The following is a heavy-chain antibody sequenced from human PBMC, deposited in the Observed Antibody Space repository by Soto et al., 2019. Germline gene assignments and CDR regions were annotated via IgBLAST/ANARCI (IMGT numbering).Heavy chain of an antibody. V-gene: IGHV4-59*12. CDR3: VRGIGYKDMVYYFDY. J-gene: IGHJ4*02. CDR1: GGSISSYY. D-gene: IGHD5-18*01. CDR2: IYYTGST. Sequence: SETLSLTCTVSGGSISSYYWSWIRQPPGKGLEWIGYIYYTGSTNYNPSLKSRVTISLDTSRSQFSLRLSSVTAADTAVYHCVRGIGYKDMVYYFDYWGQGALVTVSS.